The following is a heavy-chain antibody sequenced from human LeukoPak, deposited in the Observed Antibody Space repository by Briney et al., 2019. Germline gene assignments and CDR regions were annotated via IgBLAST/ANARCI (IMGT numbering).Heavy chain of an antibody. CDR2: MNPNSGNT. CDR1: GYTFTSYD. V-gene: IGHV1-8*01. Sequence: ASVKVSCKASGYTFTSYDINWVRQATGQGLEWMGWMNPNSGNTGYAQKFQGRVTMTRNTSISTAYMELSSLRSEDTAVYYCARGFPPYYYDSSGLIDYWGQGTLVTVSS. CDR3: ARGFPPYYYDSSGLIDY. D-gene: IGHD3-22*01. J-gene: IGHJ4*02.